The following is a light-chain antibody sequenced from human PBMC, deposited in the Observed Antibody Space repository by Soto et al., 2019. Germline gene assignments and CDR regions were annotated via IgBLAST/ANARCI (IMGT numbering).Light chain of an antibody. CDR2: GTS. CDR3: QQYGSSPWT. CDR1: KTVSNSY. Sequence: ETVLTQSPGSLSLSLGDRATLSCRASKTVSNSYLAWYQQKPGQAPRLLIYGTSSRATGIPDRFSGSGSGTDFTLTINRLEPEDFVIYYCQQYGSSPWTFGQGTKVEIK. V-gene: IGKV3-20*01. J-gene: IGKJ1*01.